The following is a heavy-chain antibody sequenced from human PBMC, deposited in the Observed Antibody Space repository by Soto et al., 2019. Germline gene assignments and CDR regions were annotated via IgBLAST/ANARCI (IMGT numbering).Heavy chain of an antibody. CDR1: GFSLSTSEVG. J-gene: IGHJ4*02. Sequence: SGPTLVNPTQTLTLTCSFSGFSLSTSEVGVGWIRQPPGKALEWLALIYGDDDKRYSPSLKSRLTITKDTSKNQVVLTVTNMDPVDTATYYCARLTLTGYYFAYWGQGSLVTVSS. CDR2: IYGDDDK. CDR3: ARLTLTGYYFAY. V-gene: IGHV2-5*02. D-gene: IGHD3-9*01.